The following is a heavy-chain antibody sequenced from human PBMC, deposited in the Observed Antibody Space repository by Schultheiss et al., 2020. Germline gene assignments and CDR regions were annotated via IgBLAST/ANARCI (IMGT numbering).Heavy chain of an antibody. CDR2: IIPILGIA. CDR3: ARSGGGFDLGFDY. D-gene: IGHD5-12*01. J-gene: IGHJ4*02. CDR1: GGTFGSYT. V-gene: IGHV1-69*02. Sequence: SVKVSCKASGGTFGSYTISWVRQAPGQGLEWMGRIIPILGIANYAQMFQGRVTITADKSTSTAYMELSSLRSEDTAVYYCARSGGGFDLGFDYWGQGTLVTVSS.